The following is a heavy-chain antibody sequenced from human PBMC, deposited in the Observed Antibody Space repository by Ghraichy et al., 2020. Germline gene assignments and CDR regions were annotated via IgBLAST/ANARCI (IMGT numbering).Heavy chain of an antibody. D-gene: IGHD6-13*01. CDR1: GFTFSSYG. J-gene: IGHJ6*02. Sequence: GSLRLSCAASGFTFSSYGMHWVRQAPGKGLEWVAFIRYDGSNKYYADSVKGRFTISRDNSKNTLYLQMNSLRAEDTAVYYCAKDLPGIAAAGTFSLTSYYYGMDVWGQGTTVTVSS. CDR2: IRYDGSNK. CDR3: AKDLPGIAAAGTFSLTSYYYGMDV. V-gene: IGHV3-30*02.